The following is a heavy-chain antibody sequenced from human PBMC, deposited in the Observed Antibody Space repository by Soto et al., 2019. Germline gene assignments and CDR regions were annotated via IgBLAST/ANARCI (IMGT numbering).Heavy chain of an antibody. V-gene: IGHV3-30*18. CDR2: ISYDGSNK. CDR1: GFTFSSYG. J-gene: IGHJ4*02. D-gene: IGHD3-3*01. CDR3: VKHGSGFLEWLSYFDY. Sequence: GGSLRLSCAASGFTFSSYGMHWVRQAPGKGLEWVAVISYDGSNKYYADSVKGRFTISRDNSKNTLYLQMNSLRAEDTAVYYCVKHGSGFLEWLSYFDYWGQGTLVTVSS.